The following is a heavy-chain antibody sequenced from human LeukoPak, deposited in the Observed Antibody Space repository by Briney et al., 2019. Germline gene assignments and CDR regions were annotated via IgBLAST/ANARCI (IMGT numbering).Heavy chain of an antibody. V-gene: IGHV3-30-3*01. CDR3: ARDSSSWYFSLSF. CDR1: GFTFSSYA. CDR2: ISYDGSNK. J-gene: IGHJ4*02. Sequence: GGSLRLSCAASGFTFSSYAMHWVRQAPGKGLEWVAVISYDGSNKYYADSVKGRFTISRDNAKNSLYLQMNSLRAEDTAVYYCARDSSSWYFSLSFWGQGTLVTVSS. D-gene: IGHD6-13*01.